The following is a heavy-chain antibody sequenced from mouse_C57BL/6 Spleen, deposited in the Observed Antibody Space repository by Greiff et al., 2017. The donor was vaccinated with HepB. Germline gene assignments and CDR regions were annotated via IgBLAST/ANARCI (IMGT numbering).Heavy chain of an antibody. CDR1: GYTFTSYG. D-gene: IGHD2-5*01. Sequence: VQLQQSGAELARPGASVKLSCKASGYTFTSYGISWVKQRTGQGLEWIGEIYPRSGNTYYNEKFKGKATLTADKSSSTAYMELRSLTSEDSAAYFCAGSNYEKYFDVWGTGTTVTVSS. CDR2: IYPRSGNT. CDR3: AGSNYEKYFDV. J-gene: IGHJ1*03. V-gene: IGHV1-81*01.